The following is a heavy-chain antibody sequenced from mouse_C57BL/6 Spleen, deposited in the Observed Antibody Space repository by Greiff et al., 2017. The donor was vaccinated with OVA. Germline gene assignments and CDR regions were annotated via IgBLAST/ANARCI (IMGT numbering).Heavy chain of an antibody. J-gene: IGHJ3*01. CDR1: GYTFTSYW. V-gene: IGHV1-64*01. CDR2: IHPNSGST. Sequence: QVQLKQPGAELVKPGASVKLSCKASGYTFTSYWMHWVKQRPGQGLEWIGMIHPNSGSTNYNEKFKSKATLTVDKSSSTAYMQLSSLTSEDSAVYYCARIYYDYAFAYWGQGTLVTVSA. D-gene: IGHD2-4*01. CDR3: ARIYYDYAFAY.